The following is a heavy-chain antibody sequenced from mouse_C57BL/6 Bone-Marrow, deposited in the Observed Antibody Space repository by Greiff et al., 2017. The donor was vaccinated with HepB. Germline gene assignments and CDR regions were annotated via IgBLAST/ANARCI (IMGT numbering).Heavy chain of an antibody. CDR2: IYPGDGDT. J-gene: IGHJ2*01. D-gene: IGHD2-2*01. CDR1: GYAFSSSW. Sequence: QVQLQQSGPELVKPGASVKISCKASGYAFSSSWMNWVKQRPGKGLEWIGRIYPGDGDTNYNGKFKGKATLTADKSSSTAYMQLSSLTSEDSAVCFCARYGNGYDVGEGWGQGTTLTVAS. V-gene: IGHV1-82*01. CDR3: ARYGNGYDVGEG.